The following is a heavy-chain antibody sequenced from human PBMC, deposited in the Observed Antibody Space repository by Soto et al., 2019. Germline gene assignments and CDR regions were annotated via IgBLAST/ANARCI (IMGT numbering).Heavy chain of an antibody. CDR2: IYWDDDK. J-gene: IGHJ4*02. V-gene: IGHV2-5*02. D-gene: IGHD5-12*01. Sequence: QITLKESGPTLVKPTQTLTLTCTFSGFSLSTSGVGVGWIRQPPGKALEWLALIYWDDDKRCSPSLTSRLTITKDTSKNQVVLTMTNMDPVDTATYYCAHVYGGYDNFDYWGQGTLVTVSS. CDR1: GFSLSTSGVG. CDR3: AHVYGGYDNFDY.